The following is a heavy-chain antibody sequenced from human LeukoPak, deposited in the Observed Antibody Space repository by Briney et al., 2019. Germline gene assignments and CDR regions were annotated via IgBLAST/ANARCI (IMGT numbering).Heavy chain of an antibody. CDR1: GFTFSSYA. D-gene: IGHD3-10*02. Sequence: GGSLRLSCAASGFTFSSYAMHWVRQAPGKGLEWVAVISYAGRNKYYADSVKGRFTISRDNSKNTLYLQMNSLRAEDTAVYYCAELGITMIGGVWGKGTTVTISS. J-gene: IGHJ6*04. CDR3: AELGITMIGGV. V-gene: IGHV3-30-3*02. CDR2: ISYAGRNK.